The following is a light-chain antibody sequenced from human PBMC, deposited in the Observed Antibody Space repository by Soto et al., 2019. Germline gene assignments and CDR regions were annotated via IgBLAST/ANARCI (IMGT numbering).Light chain of an antibody. CDR1: QSVNSY. J-gene: IGKJ2*01. CDR3: QHRGKWPRT. V-gene: IGKV3-11*01. Sequence: EIVLTQSPANLSLSPGERATLSCRASQSVNSYLAWYQQKPGQAPRLLIYGASSRGTGIPARFSGRGSGTDFTLTISSLEPEDFAVYYCQHRGKWPRTFGQGTKLEIK. CDR2: GAS.